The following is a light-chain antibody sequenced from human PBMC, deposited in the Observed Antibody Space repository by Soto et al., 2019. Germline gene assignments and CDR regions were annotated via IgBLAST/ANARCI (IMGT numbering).Light chain of an antibody. V-gene: IGKV1-5*01. Sequence: DIQMTQSPATLSASVGDRVTITCPTSQSIGRWLTWYQQKPGKAPYLLISDASILESGIPSRFSGSGSGTEFTLTISSLQPDDFATYYCQQYNSYLWTFGQGTKVDIK. J-gene: IGKJ1*01. CDR3: QQYNSYLWT. CDR1: QSIGRW. CDR2: DAS.